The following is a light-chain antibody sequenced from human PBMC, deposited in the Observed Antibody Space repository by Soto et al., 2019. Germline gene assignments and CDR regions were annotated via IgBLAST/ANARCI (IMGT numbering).Light chain of an antibody. CDR1: QSVSSSY. Sequence: IVLTQSPGTLSLSPGERDTLSCRASQSVSSSYLAWYQQKPGQAPRLLIYGASSRATGIPDRFSGSGSRTDFSLTISRLEPEDFAVYYCQQYGSSPFTFGPGTKVDIK. V-gene: IGKV3-20*01. CDR3: QQYGSSPFT. CDR2: GAS. J-gene: IGKJ3*01.